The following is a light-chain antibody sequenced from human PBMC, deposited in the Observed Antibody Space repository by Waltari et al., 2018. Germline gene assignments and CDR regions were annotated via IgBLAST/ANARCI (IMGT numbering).Light chain of an antibody. CDR3: ATWDDTRNGPV. V-gene: IGLV1-44*01. J-gene: IGLJ2*01. CDR1: SSNIGSHT. CDR2: NSK. Sequence: QSVLPQPPSASGTPGQRVTISCSGSSSNIGSHTVNWYQQLPGTAPKLRIYNSKRGPSGVPDRCADSQSGTSASVAISGLQSEDEAGYYCATWDDTRNGPVFGGGTKLTVL.